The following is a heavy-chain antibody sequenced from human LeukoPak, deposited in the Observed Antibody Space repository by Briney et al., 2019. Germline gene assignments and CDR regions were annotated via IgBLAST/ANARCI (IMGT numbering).Heavy chain of an antibody. CDR3: ARGARAGYNLEPFDY. CDR2: IYYSGST. CDR1: GGSMSSYY. J-gene: IGHJ4*02. Sequence: SETLSLTCTVSGGSMSSYYWSWIRQPPGKGLEWIGYIYYSGSTKYNPSLKSRVTISVDTSKNQFSLKLSSVTAADTAVYCARGARAGYNLEPFDYWGQGTLVTVSS. D-gene: IGHD5-24*01. V-gene: IGHV4-59*08.